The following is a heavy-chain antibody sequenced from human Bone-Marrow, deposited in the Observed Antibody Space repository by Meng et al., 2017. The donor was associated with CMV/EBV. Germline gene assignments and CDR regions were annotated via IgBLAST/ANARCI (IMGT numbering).Heavy chain of an antibody. CDR2: IYYSGST. CDR3: ARDTVVPASPEGIYYYGMDV. CDR1: GGSISSYY. J-gene: IGHJ6*02. V-gene: IGHV4-59*12. Sequence: GSLRLSCTVSGGSISSYYWSWIRQPPGKGLEWIGYIYYSGSTNYNPSLKSRVTISVDTSKNQFSLKLSSVTAADTAVYYCARDTVVPASPEGIYYYGMDVWGQGTTVTVSS. D-gene: IGHD2-2*01.